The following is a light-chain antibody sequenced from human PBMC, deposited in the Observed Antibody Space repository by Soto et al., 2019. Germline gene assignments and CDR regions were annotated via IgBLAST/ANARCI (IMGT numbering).Light chain of an antibody. J-gene: IGKJ4*02. CDR2: GAS. V-gene: IGKV3-15*01. Sequence: ERVMTQSPATLSVSPGERATLSCRASQSVGRNLAWYQQKPGQAPRLLIYGASTRATGIPARFSGSGSGTEFTLTISSLQSEDFAISSCQQYNHWPPLTFGGGTKVEIK. CDR1: QSVGRN. CDR3: QQYNHWPPLT.